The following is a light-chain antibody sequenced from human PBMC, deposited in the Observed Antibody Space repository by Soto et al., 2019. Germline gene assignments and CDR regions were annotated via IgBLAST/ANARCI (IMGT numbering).Light chain of an antibody. CDR3: QQYGSSLPFT. V-gene: IGKV3-20*01. J-gene: IGKJ3*01. CDR2: GAS. Sequence: EIVLTQSPGTLSLSPGERATLSCRASQSVSSSYLAWYQQKPGQAPRLLIYGASSRATGIPDRFSGSGSGTDFTLTIRRLEPEDFAVYYCQQYGSSLPFTFGPGTKVHIK. CDR1: QSVSSSY.